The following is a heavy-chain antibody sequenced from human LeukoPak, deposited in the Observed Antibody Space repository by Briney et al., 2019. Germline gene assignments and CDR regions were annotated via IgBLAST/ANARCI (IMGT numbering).Heavy chain of an antibody. CDR2: IYTSGSP. D-gene: IGHD3-3*01. CDR1: GGSISSGSYY. J-gene: IGHJ3*02. Sequence: PSETLSLTCTVSGGSISSGSYYWSWIRQPAGKGLEWIGRIYTSGSPNYNPSLTSRVTISVDTSKNQFSLKLSSVTAADTAVYYCATTASPYYDFWSGYYSGAFDIWGQGTMVTVSS. V-gene: IGHV4-61*02. CDR3: ATTASPYYDFWSGYYSGAFDI.